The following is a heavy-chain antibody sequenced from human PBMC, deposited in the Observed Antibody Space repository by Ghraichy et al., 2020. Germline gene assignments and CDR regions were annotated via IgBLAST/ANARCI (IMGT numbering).Heavy chain of an antibody. V-gene: IGHV4-39*01. Sequence: SETLSLTCSVSGGSISSSGYYWGWIRQPPGKGLEWSGSVYYSGSAYYNPSLKSRVTISVDTSKNQFSLRLSSVTAADTAIYYCARHKSGSGWPSGWTGWFDPWGQGTLVTVSS. J-gene: IGHJ5*02. CDR2: VYYSGSA. CDR1: GGSISSSGYY. CDR3: ARHKSGSGWPSGWTGWFDP. D-gene: IGHD6-19*01.